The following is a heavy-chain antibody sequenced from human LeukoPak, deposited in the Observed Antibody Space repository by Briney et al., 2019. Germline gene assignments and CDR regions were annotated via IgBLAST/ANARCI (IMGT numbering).Heavy chain of an antibody. CDR1: GFTFTSYA. D-gene: IGHD2-21*01. J-gene: IGHJ4*02. V-gene: IGHV3-23*01. Sequence: PGGSLGLSCAASGFTFTSYAMSWVRQAPGKGLEWVSTISVSGGSTDYADSVKGRFTISRDNSKNTLFLQMNSLRAEDTAVYYCATGRGGADYWGQGALVTVSS. CDR2: ISVSGGST. CDR3: ATGRGGADY.